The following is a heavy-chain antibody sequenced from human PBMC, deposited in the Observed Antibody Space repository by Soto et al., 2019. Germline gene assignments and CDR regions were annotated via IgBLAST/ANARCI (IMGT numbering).Heavy chain of an antibody. D-gene: IGHD4-17*01. CDR2: IIPIVGTA. V-gene: IGHV1-69*01. CDR1: GGTFSSYA. J-gene: IGHJ4*02. Sequence: QVQLVQSGAEVKKPGSSVTVSCKASGGTFSSYAISWVRQAPGQGLEWMGGIIPIVGTANYAQKIQGRVTITAEESTSTAYMELSSLRSEDTAVYYCARGYGGKGGFDYWGQGTLVTVSS. CDR3: ARGYGGKGGFDY.